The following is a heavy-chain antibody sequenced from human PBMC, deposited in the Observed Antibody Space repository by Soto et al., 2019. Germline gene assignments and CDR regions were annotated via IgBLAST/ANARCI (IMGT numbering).Heavy chain of an antibody. Sequence: ASETLSLTCIVSGDSVSSDNYYWTWIRQPPGKGLEWIGYIYSSGSTNYNPSLKSRVTISLDTSNNQFSLKLTSVTAADTAVYYCARDIRGYSRAFDYWGQGTLVTVSS. J-gene: IGHJ4*02. CDR1: GDSVSSDNYY. D-gene: IGHD5-18*01. CDR3: ARDIRGYSRAFDY. CDR2: IYSSGST. V-gene: IGHV4-61*01.